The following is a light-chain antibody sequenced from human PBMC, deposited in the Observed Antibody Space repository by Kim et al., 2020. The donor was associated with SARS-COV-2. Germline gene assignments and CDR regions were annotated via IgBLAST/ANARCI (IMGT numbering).Light chain of an antibody. Sequence: ASLGTTVTITCPASQSIGPWLGWYQQKVGKAPKLLISGASDLEIGVPSRFSGRGSGTDFTLTITSLQPEDFATYDCQQGTTFPWTFGPGTKVDIK. CDR2: GAS. CDR3: QQGTTFPWT. J-gene: IGKJ1*01. CDR1: QSIGPW. V-gene: IGKV1-12*01.